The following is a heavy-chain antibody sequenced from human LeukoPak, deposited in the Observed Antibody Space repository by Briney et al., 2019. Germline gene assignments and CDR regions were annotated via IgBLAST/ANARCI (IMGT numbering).Heavy chain of an antibody. CDR2: IYHSVST. CDR1: GGSISSSNW. D-gene: IGHD3-22*01. V-gene: IGHV4-4*02. J-gene: IGHJ3*02. Sequence: SGTLSLTCAVSGGSISSSNWWSRARQPPGKGLEWIVQIYHSVSTNYNPSLKSRVTISVDKSNNQFSLKLSSVTAADTAVYYCARGGYYDSSGIDAFDIWGRGTMVTVSS. CDR3: ARGGYYDSSGIDAFDI.